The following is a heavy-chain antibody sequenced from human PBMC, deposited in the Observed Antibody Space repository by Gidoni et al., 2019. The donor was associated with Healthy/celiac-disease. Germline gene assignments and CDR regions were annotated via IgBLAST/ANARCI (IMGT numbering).Heavy chain of an antibody. V-gene: IGHV3-30*18. CDR3: AKDLLSLLRYFNWYFDL. Sequence: QVQLVESGGGVVQTGRSRRLSCAESGGTLSSDGMPWVRQAPGKGLAWVSVISYDGSNKYYAYSVKGRFTISRDNSKTTLYLHMHSLRAEDPAVYYCAKDLLSLLRYFNWYFDLWGRGTLVTVSS. CDR2: ISYDGSNK. D-gene: IGHD3-9*01. J-gene: IGHJ2*01. CDR1: GGTLSSDG.